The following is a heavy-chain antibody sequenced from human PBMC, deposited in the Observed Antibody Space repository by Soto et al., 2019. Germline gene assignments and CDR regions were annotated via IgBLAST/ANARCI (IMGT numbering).Heavy chain of an antibody. J-gene: IGHJ4*02. Sequence: QVHLVESGGGLVKPGGSLRLSCGASGFTFSDGDMSWMRQAPGKGLEWIAHINSRSTYATSADSVNGRFTISRNNAENTLSLQMNSPRVEDTAVFLCARVLGGVSAELWGPGTLVSVSS. CDR3: ARVLGGVSAEL. CDR1: GFTFSDGD. D-gene: IGHD1-26*01. V-gene: IGHV3-11*06. CDR2: INSRSTYA.